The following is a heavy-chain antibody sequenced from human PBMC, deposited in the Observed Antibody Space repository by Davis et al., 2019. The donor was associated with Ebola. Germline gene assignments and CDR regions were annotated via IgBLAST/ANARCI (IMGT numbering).Heavy chain of an antibody. Sequence: ASVTVSCKASGYTFSTYGLIWVRQATGQGLEWLGWMNPSSGNTDYAQKFQGRVTMTRDTSITTAYMELSSLSFDDTAVYFCTRGIARRQLGSWFDPWGQGTPVTVSS. D-gene: IGHD6-6*01. CDR2: MNPSSGNT. CDR1: GYTFSTYG. J-gene: IGHJ5*02. CDR3: TRGIARRQLGSWFDP. V-gene: IGHV1-8*01.